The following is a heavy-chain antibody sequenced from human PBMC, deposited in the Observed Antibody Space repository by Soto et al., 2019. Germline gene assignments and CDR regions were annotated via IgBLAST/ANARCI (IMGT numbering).Heavy chain of an antibody. D-gene: IGHD4-17*01. J-gene: IGHJ4*02. CDR2: IWYDGSDK. CDR3: ARGDYGDYVPSFDY. CDR1: GFTFSSYG. V-gene: IGHV3-33*01. Sequence: QVQLVESGGGVVQPGRSLRLSCAASGFTFSSYGMHWVRQAPGKGLEWVAVIWYDGSDKYYADSVKGRFTISRDNSKNTLYLQMNSLRAEDTAVYYCARGDYGDYVPSFDYWGQGTLVTVSS.